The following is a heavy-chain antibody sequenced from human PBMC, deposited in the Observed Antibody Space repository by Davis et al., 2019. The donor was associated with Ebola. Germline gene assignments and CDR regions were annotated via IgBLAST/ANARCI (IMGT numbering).Heavy chain of an antibody. J-gene: IGHJ2*01. Sequence: LRLSCTVSGGSISSGSYYWSWIRQPAGKGLEWIGHIYTSGSTNYNPSLKSRVTISVDTSKNQFSLKLSSVTAADTAVYYCARDIVVVPAAPGVNWYFDLWGRGTLVTVSS. V-gene: IGHV4-61*09. CDR3: ARDIVVVPAAPGVNWYFDL. CDR2: IYTSGST. CDR1: GGSISSGSYY. D-gene: IGHD2-2*01.